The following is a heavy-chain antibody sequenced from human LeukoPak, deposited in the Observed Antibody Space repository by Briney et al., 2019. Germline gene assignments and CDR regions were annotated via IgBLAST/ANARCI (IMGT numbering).Heavy chain of an antibody. CDR1: GGSFSGYY. D-gene: IGHD3-22*01. J-gene: IGHJ4*02. CDR3: ARGADYYDSSGYYYGTYYFDY. CDR2: INHSGST. V-gene: IGHV4-34*01. Sequence: SETLSLTCAVYGGSFSGYYWSWIRQPPGKGLEWIGKINHSGSTNYNPSLKSRVTISVETSKNQFSLELSSVTAADTAVYYCARGADYYDSSGYYYGTYYFDYWGQGTLVTVSS.